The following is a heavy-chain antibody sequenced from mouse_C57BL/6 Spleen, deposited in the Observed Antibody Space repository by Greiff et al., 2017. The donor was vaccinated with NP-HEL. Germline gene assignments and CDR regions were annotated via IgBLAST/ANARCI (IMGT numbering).Heavy chain of an antibody. D-gene: IGHD2-3*01. CDR1: GYTFTSYW. V-gene: IGHV14-4*01. Sequence: EVQLQQPGAELVKPGASVKMSCKASGYTFTSYWITWVKQRPEQGLEWIGWIDPENGDTEYASKFQGKATITADTSSNTAYLQLSSLTSEDTAVYYCTIYDGYLAWFAYWGQGTLVTVSA. J-gene: IGHJ3*01. CDR3: TIYDGYLAWFAY. CDR2: IDPENGDT.